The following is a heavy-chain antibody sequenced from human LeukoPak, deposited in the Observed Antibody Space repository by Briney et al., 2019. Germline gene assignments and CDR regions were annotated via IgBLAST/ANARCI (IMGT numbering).Heavy chain of an antibody. D-gene: IGHD3-16*01. CDR1: GGSISSYY. V-gene: IGHV4-4*07. J-gene: IGHJ5*02. CDR2: IYTSGST. CDR3: ARGGLRWNWFDP. Sequence: SETLSLTCTVSGGSISSYYWSWIRQPGGKGLEWIGRIYTSGSTNYNPSLKSRVTMSVDTSKNQFSLKLSSVTAADTAVYYCARGGLRWNWFDPWGQGTLVTVSS.